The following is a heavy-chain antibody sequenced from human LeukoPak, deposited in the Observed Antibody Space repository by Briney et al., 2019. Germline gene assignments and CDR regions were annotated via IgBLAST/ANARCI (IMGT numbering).Heavy chain of an antibody. D-gene: IGHD3-10*01. CDR2: IKQDGSEK. CDR3: ARDRDYFDAFDI. Sequence: ETLSLTCTVSGGSISSYYWSWIRQPPGKGLEWVANIKQDGSEKYYVDSVKGRFTISRDNAKNSLHLQMNSLRAEDTAVYYCARDRDYFDAFDIWGQGTMVTVSS. V-gene: IGHV3-7*01. CDR1: GGSISSYY. J-gene: IGHJ3*02.